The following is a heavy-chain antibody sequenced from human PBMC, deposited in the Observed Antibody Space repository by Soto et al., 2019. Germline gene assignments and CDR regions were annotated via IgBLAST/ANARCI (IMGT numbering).Heavy chain of an antibody. CDR2: IYYSGST. Sequence: PSETLSLTCTVSGGSISSYYWSWIRQPPGKGLEWIGYIYYSGSTNYNPSLKSRVTISVDTSKNQFSLKLSSVTAADTAVYYCAGQEGEQWLAIDYWGQGTLVTVSS. D-gene: IGHD6-19*01. J-gene: IGHJ4*02. CDR1: GGSISSYY. V-gene: IGHV4-59*08. CDR3: AGQEGEQWLAIDY.